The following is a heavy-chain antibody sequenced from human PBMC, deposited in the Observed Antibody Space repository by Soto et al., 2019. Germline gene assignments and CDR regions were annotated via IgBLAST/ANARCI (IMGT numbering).Heavy chain of an antibody. D-gene: IGHD2-2*02. J-gene: IGHJ4*02. CDR2: FDPEDGET. CDR3: ATAYCSSTSCYMNYFDY. Sequence: GASVKVSCKVSGYTLTELSMHWVRQAPGKGLEWMGGFDPEDGETIYAQKFQGRVTMTEDTSTDTAYMELSSLRSEDTAVYYCATAYCSSTSCYMNYFDYWGQGSLVTVSS. CDR1: GYTLTELS. V-gene: IGHV1-24*01.